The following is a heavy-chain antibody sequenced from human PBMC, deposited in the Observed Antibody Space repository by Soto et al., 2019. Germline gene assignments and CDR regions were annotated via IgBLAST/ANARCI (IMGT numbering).Heavy chain of an antibody. D-gene: IGHD1-26*01. Sequence: EVRLVESGGALVQIGGSLRLSCAASGFIFGDYWMSWIRQAPGNGLEWVANTRQDGGEKNFVDSVKDRVIISRDNAKNALYLQMNSLRADDTAVYYFARHHSGSYYCDYWGLGTLVAVSS. V-gene: IGHV3-7*03. CDR3: ARHHSGSYYCDY. CDR2: TRQDGGEK. CDR1: GFIFGDYW. J-gene: IGHJ4*02.